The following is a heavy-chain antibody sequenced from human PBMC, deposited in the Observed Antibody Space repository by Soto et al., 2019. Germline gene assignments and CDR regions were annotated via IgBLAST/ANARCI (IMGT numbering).Heavy chain of an antibody. CDR1: GYTFYSHS. V-gene: IGHV1-18*01. CDR3: ARCIQGDYYSGMDV. Sequence: QAQLVQSGAEVRKPGASVKVSCKASGYTFYSHSISWVRQAPGQGLEWMGRINADYGNTQYAQKLRGRVTMTTDTSTTTVYMELTNLRSDDTAVYYCARCIQGDYYSGMDVWGQGTTVTVSS. J-gene: IGHJ6*02. CDR2: INADYGNT. D-gene: IGHD5-18*01.